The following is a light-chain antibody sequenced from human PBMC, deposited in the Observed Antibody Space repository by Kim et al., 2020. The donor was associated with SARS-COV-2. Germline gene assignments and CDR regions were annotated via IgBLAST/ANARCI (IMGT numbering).Light chain of an antibody. CDR3: QQSYSTPEVT. Sequence: DIQMTQSPSSLSASVGDRVTITCRASQSISSYLNWYQQKPGKAPKLLIYAASSLQSGVPSRFSGSGSGTDFTLTISSLQPEDFATYYCQQSYSTPEVTVGPGTKLDI. V-gene: IGKV1-39*01. CDR2: AAS. J-gene: IGKJ3*01. CDR1: QSISSY.